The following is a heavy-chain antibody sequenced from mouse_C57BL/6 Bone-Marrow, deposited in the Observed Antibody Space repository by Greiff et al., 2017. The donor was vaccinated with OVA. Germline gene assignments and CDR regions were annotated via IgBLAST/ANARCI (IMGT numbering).Heavy chain of an antibody. V-gene: IGHV1-74*01. CDR3: GAWYFDV. CDR1: GYTFTSYW. Sequence: QVQLQQPGAELVKPGASVKVSCKASGYTFTSYWMHWVKQRPGKGLEWIGRIHPSDSDTNYNQEFKGKATLTVDTSSSTAYMQLSSRTSEDSAVYYGGAWYFDVWGTGTTVTVSS. J-gene: IGHJ1*03. CDR2: IHPSDSDT.